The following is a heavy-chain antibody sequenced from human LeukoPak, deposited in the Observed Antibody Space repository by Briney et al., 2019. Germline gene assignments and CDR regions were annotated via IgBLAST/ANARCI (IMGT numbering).Heavy chain of an antibody. CDR3: ASVGAPKRSTGGSFDY. D-gene: IGHD7-27*01. Sequence: PSETLSLTCAVYGGSFSGYYWSWIRQPPGKGLEWIGEINHSGSTNYNPSLKSRVTISVDTSKNQFSLKLSSVTAADTAVYYCASVGAPKRSTGGSFDYWGQGTLVTVSS. CDR2: INHSGST. CDR1: GGSFSGYY. V-gene: IGHV4-34*01. J-gene: IGHJ4*02.